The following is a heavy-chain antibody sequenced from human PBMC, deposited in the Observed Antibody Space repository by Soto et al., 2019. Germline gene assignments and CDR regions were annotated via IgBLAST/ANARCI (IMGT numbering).Heavy chain of an antibody. CDR3: ASGRSGWYRGGYFAL. D-gene: IGHD6-19*01. Sequence: QVQLQESGPGLVKPSGTLSLTCAVSGGSISSSNWWSWVRQPPGKGLEWIGEIYHSGSTNYNPSLKSRVTISVHKSKHQFSLKLSSVTAADTAVYYCASGRSGWYRGGYFALWGRGTLVTVSS. CDR2: IYHSGST. CDR1: GGSISSSNW. J-gene: IGHJ2*01. V-gene: IGHV4-4*02.